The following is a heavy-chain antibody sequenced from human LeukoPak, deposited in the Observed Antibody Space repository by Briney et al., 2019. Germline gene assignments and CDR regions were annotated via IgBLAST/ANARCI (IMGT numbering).Heavy chain of an antibody. CDR3: ARGYYYDSTGYHIDY. CDR2: INPNSGGT. J-gene: IGHJ4*02. Sequence: ASVKVSCKASGYTFTGYYMHWVRQAPGQGLEWMGWINPNSGGTNYAQKFQDRVTMTRDTSISTAYMELSRLRSDDTAVYYCARGYYYDSTGYHIDYWGQGTLVTVSS. D-gene: IGHD3-22*01. V-gene: IGHV1-2*02. CDR1: GYTFTGYY.